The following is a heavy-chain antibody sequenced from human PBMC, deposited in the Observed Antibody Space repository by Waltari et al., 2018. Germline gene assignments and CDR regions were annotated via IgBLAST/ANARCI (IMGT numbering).Heavy chain of an antibody. J-gene: IGHJ4*02. Sequence: EAQLVQSGGGLVQPGGSLTLSCAASGFTISRFWMTWIRRAPGKGLQWVAHIGPDGSDKYYVDSVKGRFTISRDNAENSLLLQMSSLRVEDTALYYCVGWNDPINSWGQGTLVAVSS. CDR1: GFTISRFW. V-gene: IGHV3-7*01. CDR3: VGWNDPINS. D-gene: IGHD1-1*01. CDR2: IGPDGSDK.